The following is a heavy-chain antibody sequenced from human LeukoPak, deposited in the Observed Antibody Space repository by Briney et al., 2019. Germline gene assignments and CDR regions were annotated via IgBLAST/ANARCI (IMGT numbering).Heavy chain of an antibody. D-gene: IGHD3-22*01. V-gene: IGHV3-7*01. CDR1: GFTFSSYW. CDR3: AKDPTHYRVWDDYDSTVLSY. CDR2: IKQDGSEK. J-gene: IGHJ4*02. Sequence: GGSLRLSCAASGFTFSSYWMSWVRQAPGKGLEWVANIKQDGSEKYYVDSVKGRFTISRDNSKNTLYLQMNSLRAADTAVYYCAKDPTHYRVWDDYDSTVLSYLGQGTLVTVSS.